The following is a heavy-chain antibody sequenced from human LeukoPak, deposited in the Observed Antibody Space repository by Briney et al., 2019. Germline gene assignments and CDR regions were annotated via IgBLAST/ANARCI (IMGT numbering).Heavy chain of an antibody. V-gene: IGHV4-34*01. Sequence: SETLSLTCAVYGGSFSGYYWSWIRQPPGKGLEWTGSIDHSGSTYYSPSLKSRITISVDTSKNQFSLKLSSVTAADTAVYYCARDSALAQAVMFDYWGQGTLVTVSS. CDR1: GGSFSGYY. CDR2: IDHSGST. D-gene: IGHD6-19*01. J-gene: IGHJ4*02. CDR3: ARDSALAQAVMFDY.